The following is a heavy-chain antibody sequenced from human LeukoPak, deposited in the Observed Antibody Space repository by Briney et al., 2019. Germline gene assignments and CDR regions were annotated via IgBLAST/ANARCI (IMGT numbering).Heavy chain of an antibody. V-gene: IGHV1-18*01. CDR2: ISAYNGNT. J-gene: IGHJ4*02. CDR1: GYTFTSYG. CDR3: ARDYYDSSEPLFDY. D-gene: IGHD3-22*01. Sequence: ASVKVSCKASGYTFTSYGISWVRQAPGQGLEWMGWISAYNGNTNYAQKLQGRVTMTTDTSTSTAYMELRSLRSDDTAVYYCARDYYDSSEPLFDYWGQGTLVTVSS.